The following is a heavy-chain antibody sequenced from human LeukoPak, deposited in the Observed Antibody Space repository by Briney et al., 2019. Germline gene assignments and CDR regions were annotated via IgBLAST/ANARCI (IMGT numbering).Heavy chain of an antibody. CDR1: GGSISNSSHY. V-gene: IGHV4-39*07. Sequence: SETLSLTCTVSGGSISNSSHYWGWVRQPPGKGLEWIGEIYHSGSTNYNPSLKSRVTISVDKSKNQFSLKLSSVTAADTAVYYCARGMGDSSSWYPFDYWGQGTLVTVSS. D-gene: IGHD6-13*01. CDR3: ARGMGDSSSWYPFDY. J-gene: IGHJ4*02. CDR2: IYHSGST.